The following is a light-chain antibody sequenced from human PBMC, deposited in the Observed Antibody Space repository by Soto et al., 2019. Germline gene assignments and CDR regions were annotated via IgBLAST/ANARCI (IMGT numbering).Light chain of an antibody. Sequence: EIVLTQSPGTLSLSPGERATLSCRASQSISSSYLAWYQQKPGQAPRLLIYGASNRATGIPDRFSGSGSGTDFTLAINRLEPEDFAVYYCQQYGSSSYTFSQGTKLDIK. CDR2: GAS. CDR1: QSISSSY. CDR3: QQYGSSSYT. V-gene: IGKV3-20*01. J-gene: IGKJ2*01.